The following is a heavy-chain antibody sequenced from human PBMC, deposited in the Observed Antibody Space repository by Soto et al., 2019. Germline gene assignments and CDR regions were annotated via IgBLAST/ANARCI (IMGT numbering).Heavy chain of an antibody. CDR2: IYWDDDK. CDR1: GFSLSTTRVG. D-gene: IGHD6-19*01. CDR3: AHTLVAGLGYYLDY. J-gene: IGHJ4*02. Sequence: QITLKESGPTLVKPTQTLTLTCTFSGFSLSTTRVGVGWIRQPPGKALEWLALIYWDDDKRYSPFLKSRLTITKDTSKNQVVLTMTNMDPLHTATYFCAHTLVAGLGYYLDYWGQGTLVTVAS. V-gene: IGHV2-5*02.